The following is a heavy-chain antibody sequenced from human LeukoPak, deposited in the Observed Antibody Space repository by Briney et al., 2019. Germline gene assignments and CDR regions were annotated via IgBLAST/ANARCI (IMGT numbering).Heavy chain of an antibody. CDR3: ARVHSSSWSHDAFDI. V-gene: IGHV1-2*02. D-gene: IGHD6-13*01. Sequence: GASVTVSCTSSGYTFTGYYMHWVRQAPGQGLEWMGWINPNSGGTNYAQKFQGRVTMTRDTSISTAYMELSRLRSDDTAVYYCARVHSSSWSHDAFDIWGQGTMVTVSS. J-gene: IGHJ3*02. CDR2: INPNSGGT. CDR1: GYTFTGYY.